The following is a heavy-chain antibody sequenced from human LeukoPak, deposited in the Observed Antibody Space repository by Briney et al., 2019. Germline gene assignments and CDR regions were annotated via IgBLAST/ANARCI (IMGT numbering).Heavy chain of an antibody. Sequence: PGGSLRLSCAASDFNFITYAMSWVRQAPGKGLEWVSTISGGGDVTYYADSVKGRFTISRDNSKNTLYLQMNSLRVEDTAVYYYARDSSMLRGPLVIYYFDFWGQGTLVTVSS. D-gene: IGHD3-10*01. CDR3: ARDSSMLRGPLVIYYFDF. CDR1: DFNFITYA. CDR2: ISGGGDVT. J-gene: IGHJ4*02. V-gene: IGHV3-23*01.